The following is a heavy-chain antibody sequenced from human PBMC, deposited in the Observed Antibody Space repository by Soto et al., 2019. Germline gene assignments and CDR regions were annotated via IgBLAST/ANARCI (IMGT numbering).Heavy chain of an antibody. J-gene: IGHJ5*02. CDR3: AKVCGLGYCSGGSP. CDR2: ISGSGGST. Sequence: EVQLLESGGGLVQPGGSLRLSCAASGFTFSSYAMSWVRQAPGKGLEWVSAISGSGGSTYYADSVKGRFTISRDNSKNTLYLQMNSLRAEDTAVYDCAKVCGLGYCSGGSPWGQGTLVTVSS. CDR1: GFTFSSYA. D-gene: IGHD2-15*01. V-gene: IGHV3-23*01.